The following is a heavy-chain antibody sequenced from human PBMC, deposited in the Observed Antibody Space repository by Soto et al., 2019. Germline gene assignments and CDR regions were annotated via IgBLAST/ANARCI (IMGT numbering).Heavy chain of an antibody. Sequence: ASVKVSCKASGYTFTRHGFSWVRQAPGQGLEWMGWISGYNAITNYAQKFQGKVTMTIYTSTNTAYMELRNLRSDDTAVYYCEREGGYYYDSSGYYCDYWG. D-gene: IGHD3-22*01. J-gene: IGHJ4*01. CDR1: GYTFTRHG. CDR3: EREGGYYYDSSGYYCDY. CDR2: ISGYNAIT. V-gene: IGHV1-18*01.